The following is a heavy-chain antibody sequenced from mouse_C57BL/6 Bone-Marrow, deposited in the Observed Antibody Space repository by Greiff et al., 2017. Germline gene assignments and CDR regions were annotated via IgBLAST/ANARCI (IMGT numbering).Heavy chain of an antibody. V-gene: IGHV1-80*01. Sequence: QVQLQQSGAELVKPGASVKISCKASGYAFSSYWLNWVKQRPGKGLEWIGQIYPGDGDTNYNGKFKGKATLTADKSSSTAYMQLSSLTSEDSAVYFCARDGDYDVGFAYWGQGTLVTVSA. CDR3: ARDGDYDVGFAY. D-gene: IGHD2-4*01. CDR2: IYPGDGDT. CDR1: GYAFSSYW. J-gene: IGHJ3*01.